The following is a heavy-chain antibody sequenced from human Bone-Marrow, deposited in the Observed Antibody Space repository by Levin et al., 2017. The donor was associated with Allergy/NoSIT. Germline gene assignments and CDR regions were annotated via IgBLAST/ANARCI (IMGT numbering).Heavy chain of an antibody. Sequence: ASVKVSCAASGFTFSSYDMHWVRQATGRGLEWVSAIGTAADSYYSGSVKGRFTVSRDNAKNSFYLQMNSLRAGDTAVYYCARVALPRYCTSTSCSDSGYYFDYWGQGALVTVSS. D-gene: IGHD2-2*01. CDR1: GFTFSSYD. J-gene: IGHJ4*02. V-gene: IGHV3-13*04. CDR2: IGTAADS. CDR3: ARVALPRYCTSTSCSDSGYYFDY.